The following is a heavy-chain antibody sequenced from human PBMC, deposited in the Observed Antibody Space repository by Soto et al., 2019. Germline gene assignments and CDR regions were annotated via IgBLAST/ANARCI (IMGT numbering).Heavy chain of an antibody. V-gene: IGHV3-30-3*01. CDR2: ISYDGSNK. J-gene: IGHJ1*01. D-gene: IGHD2-15*01. Sequence: GGSLRLSCAASGFTFSNAWMSWVRQAPGKGLEWVAVISYDGSNKYYADSVKGRFTISRDNSKNTLYLQMNSLRAEDTAVYYCARDYCSGGSCYYFQHWGQGTLVTVSS. CDR3: ARDYCSGGSCYYFQH. CDR1: GFTFSNAW.